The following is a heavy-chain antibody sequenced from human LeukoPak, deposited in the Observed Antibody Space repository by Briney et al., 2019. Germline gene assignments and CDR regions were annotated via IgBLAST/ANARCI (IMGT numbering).Heavy chain of an antibody. V-gene: IGHV3-53*01. CDR2: IYSGGST. D-gene: IGHD5-18*01. Sequence: GGSLRLSCAASGFTVSSYYMSWVRQAPGKGLEWVSVIYSGGSTYYADSVKDRFTISRDNSKNKLYLQMNSLRAEDTAVYYCAREIIQLPGYFDYWGQGTLVTVSS. CDR3: AREIIQLPGYFDY. CDR1: GFTVSSYY. J-gene: IGHJ4*02.